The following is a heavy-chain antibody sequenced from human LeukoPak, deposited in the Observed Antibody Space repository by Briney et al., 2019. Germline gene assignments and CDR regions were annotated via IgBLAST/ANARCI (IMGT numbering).Heavy chain of an antibody. J-gene: IGHJ5*02. CDR3: ARAGATVTLYNWFDP. CDR1: GYTFTSYD. Sequence: ASVKVSCKASGYTFTSYDINWVRQATGQGLEWMGWMNPNSGNTGYAQKFQGRVTMTRNTSISTAYMELSSLRSEDTAVYYCARAGATVTLYNWFDPWAREPWSPSPQ. D-gene: IGHD4-11*01. CDR2: MNPNSGNT. V-gene: IGHV1-8*01.